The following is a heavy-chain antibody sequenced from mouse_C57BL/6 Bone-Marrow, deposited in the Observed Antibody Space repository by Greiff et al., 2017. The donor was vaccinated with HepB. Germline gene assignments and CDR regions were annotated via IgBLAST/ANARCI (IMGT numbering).Heavy chain of an antibody. CDR2: IRSKSSNYAT. CDR3: VRDPIYYYGSSSYFDV. D-gene: IGHD1-1*01. J-gene: IGHJ1*03. Sequence: EVQLVESGGGLVQPKGSLKLSCAASGFTFNTYAMHWVRPAPGKGLEWVARIRSKSSNYATYYADSVKDRFTISRDDSQSMLYLQMNNLKTEDTAIYYCVRDPIYYYGSSSYFDVWGTGTTVTVSS. V-gene: IGHV10-3*01. CDR1: GFTFNTYA.